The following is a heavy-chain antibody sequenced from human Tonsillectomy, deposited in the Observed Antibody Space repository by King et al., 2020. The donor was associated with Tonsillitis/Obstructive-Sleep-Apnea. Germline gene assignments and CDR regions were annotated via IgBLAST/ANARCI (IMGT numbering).Heavy chain of an antibody. CDR3: ARGILGYCSSTNCYGVYFDY. D-gene: IGHD2-2*01. CDR1: GFTFSSYA. V-gene: IGHV3-30*04. Sequence: VQLVESGGGVVQPGRSLRLSCAASGFTFSSYAMHWVRQAPGKGLEWVAVISYDGSNKYYADSVKGRFTISRDNSKNTLYLQMNSLRPEDTAVSYCARGILGYCSSTNCYGVYFDYWGQGTLVTVSS. CDR2: ISYDGSNK. J-gene: IGHJ4*02.